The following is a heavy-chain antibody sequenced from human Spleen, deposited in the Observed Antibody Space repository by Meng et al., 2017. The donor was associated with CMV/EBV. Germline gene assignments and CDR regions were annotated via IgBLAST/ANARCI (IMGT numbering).Heavy chain of an antibody. CDR2: IYYTGTT. V-gene: IGHV4-59*11. CDR3: ARVDCENDSCYDDRGFLNF. D-gene: IGHD2-2*01. CDR1: RHH. J-gene: IGHJ1*01. Sequence: RHHWSWIRQHPGKGLEFLGYIYYTGTTNYNPSSRSRVTISIDTSKNQFSLKVPSVTAAPTALYYCARVDCENDSCYDDRGFLNFWGPRLLVPVSS.